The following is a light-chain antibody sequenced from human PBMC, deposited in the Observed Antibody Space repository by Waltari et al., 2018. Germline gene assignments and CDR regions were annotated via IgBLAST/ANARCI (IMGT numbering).Light chain of an antibody. CDR3: QSYDSSLSWV. J-gene: IGLJ3*02. CDR2: GNS. Sequence: QSVLTQPPSVSGAPGQRVTISCTGSSSNIGAGYGVHWYQQLPGTAPKLLIYGNSNRPSGVPDRFSGSKSGTSASLAITGLQAEDEADYYCQSYDSSLSWVFGGGTKLTVL. CDR1: SSNIGAGYG. V-gene: IGLV1-40*01.